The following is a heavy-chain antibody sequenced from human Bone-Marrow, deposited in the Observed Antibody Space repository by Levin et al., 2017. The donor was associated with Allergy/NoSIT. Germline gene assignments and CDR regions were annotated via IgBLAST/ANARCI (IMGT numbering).Heavy chain of an antibody. Sequence: SQTLSLSCTVSGGSLRSSSYYWGWIRQPPGKGLEWIGSVYYSGSTYYNPSLKSRVTISVDTSKNQFSLKLRSVTGADTAVYYCASLRWYCDVWGRGTLVTVSS. CDR3: ASLRWYCDV. CDR1: GGSLRSSSYY. J-gene: IGHJ2*01. V-gene: IGHV4-39*01. CDR2: VYYSGST.